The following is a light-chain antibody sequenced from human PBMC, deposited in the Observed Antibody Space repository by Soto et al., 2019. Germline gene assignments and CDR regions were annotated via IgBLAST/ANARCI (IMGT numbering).Light chain of an antibody. CDR1: NSDAGLSDY. Sequence: QSALTQPPSASGSPGQSVTISCTGTNSDAGLSDYVSWYQQHPGKPPKLIIYEVTRRPSDVPGRFSGSKSGNTASLIVSGLQTEDEADYYCTSSTGSTTFFGGGTKLTVL. V-gene: IGLV2-8*01. J-gene: IGLJ2*01. CDR3: TSSTGSTTF. CDR2: EVT.